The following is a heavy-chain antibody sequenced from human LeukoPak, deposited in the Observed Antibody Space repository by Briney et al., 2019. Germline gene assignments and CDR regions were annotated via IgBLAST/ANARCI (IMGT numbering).Heavy chain of an antibody. J-gene: IGHJ3*02. CDR2: INPNSGGST. V-gene: IGHV1-46*01. D-gene: IGHD3-22*01. Sequence: GASVKVSCKASGYTFTGYYMHWVRQAPGQGLEWMGWINPNSGGSTSYAQKFQGRVTMTRDMSTSTVYMELSSLRSEDTAVYYCARGPLSGYTSFDIWGQGTMVTVSS. CDR1: GYTFTGYY. CDR3: ARGPLSGYTSFDI.